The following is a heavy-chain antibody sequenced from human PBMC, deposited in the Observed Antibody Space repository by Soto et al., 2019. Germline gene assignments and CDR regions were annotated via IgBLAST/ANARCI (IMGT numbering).Heavy chain of an antibody. Sequence: GASVKVSCKASGGTFSSYAISWVRQAPGQGLEWMGGIIPIFGTANYAQKFQGRVTITADESTSTAYMELSSLRSEDTAVYYCADSIAARPGYYGMDVWAKGPRSPSP. V-gene: IGHV1-69*13. D-gene: IGHD6-6*01. J-gene: IGHJ6*02. CDR3: ADSIAARPGYYGMDV. CDR1: GGTFSSYA. CDR2: IIPIFGTA.